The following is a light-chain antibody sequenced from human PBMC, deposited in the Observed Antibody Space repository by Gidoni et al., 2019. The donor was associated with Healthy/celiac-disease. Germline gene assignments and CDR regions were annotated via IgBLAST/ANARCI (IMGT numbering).Light chain of an antibody. CDR3: QVWDNSSDHPV. V-gene: IGLV3-21*03. CDR2: DDS. Sequence: SYVLTQSPSVSVAPGKTARITCGGNNIGSESVHWYQQKPGQAPVLVVYDDSDRPSCIPERFSGSNSGNTATLSISRVEAGDEADYYCQVWDNSSDHPVFGGGTKLTVL. CDR1: NIGSES. J-gene: IGLJ2*01.